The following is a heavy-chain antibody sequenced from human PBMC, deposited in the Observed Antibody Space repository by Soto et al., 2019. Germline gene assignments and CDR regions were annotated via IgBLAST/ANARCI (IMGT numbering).Heavy chain of an antibody. CDR3: ARWWSGSRQGFDP. Sequence: QVQLQESGPGLVKPSQTLSLTCTVSGGSISSGDYYWSWLRQHPGKGLEWNGYIYYSGSTYYNPSLKSRVTISGDTSKNQFSLKLSSVTAADTAVYYCARWWSGSRQGFDPWGQGTLVTVSS. CDR1: GGSISSGDYY. J-gene: IGHJ5*02. V-gene: IGHV4-31*03. CDR2: IYYSGST. D-gene: IGHD3-3*01.